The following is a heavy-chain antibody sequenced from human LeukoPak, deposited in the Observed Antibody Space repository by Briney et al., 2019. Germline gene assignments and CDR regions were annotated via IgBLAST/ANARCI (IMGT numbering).Heavy chain of an antibody. CDR1: GXTFSSYA. CDR3: GRGSVGFGELNY. J-gene: IGHJ4*02. CDR2: ISYDARNK. V-gene: IGHV3-30*04. D-gene: IGHD3-10*01. Sequence: PGRSRGLSCAAPGXTFSSYAVHWVRQAPGKGLEWVAVISYDARNKFYADSVKGRFTLSRDNSKNTLYLQMNSLRIEDTAVYYCGRGSVGFGELNYWGQGTLVTVSS.